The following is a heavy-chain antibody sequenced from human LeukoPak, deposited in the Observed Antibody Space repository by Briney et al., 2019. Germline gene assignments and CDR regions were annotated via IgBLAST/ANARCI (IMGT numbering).Heavy chain of an antibody. CDR2: INHGGST. D-gene: IGHD1-26*01. Sequence: PSETLSLTCGVYGGSFSGYYWSWIRQSPGKGLEWIGEINHGGSTNYNPSLKSRVTISVDTSKNQFSLKLSSVTAADTAVYYCARQGIRGQYLIHFDYWSQGSLVTVSS. CDR3: ARQGIRGQYLIHFDY. CDR1: GGSFSGYY. V-gene: IGHV4-34*01. J-gene: IGHJ4*02.